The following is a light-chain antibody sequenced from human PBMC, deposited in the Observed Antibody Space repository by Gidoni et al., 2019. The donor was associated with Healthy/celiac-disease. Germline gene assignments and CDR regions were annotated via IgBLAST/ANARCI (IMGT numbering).Light chain of an antibody. Sequence: DIHMTHSPSTLSASVGDRVTITCRASQSISSWLAWYQQKPGKAPKLLIYKASSLESGVPSRFSGSGSGTEFTLTISSLQPDDFATYYCQQYNSYSTFGQGTKLEIK. CDR1: QSISSW. CDR3: QQYNSYST. J-gene: IGKJ2*01. V-gene: IGKV1-5*03. CDR2: KAS.